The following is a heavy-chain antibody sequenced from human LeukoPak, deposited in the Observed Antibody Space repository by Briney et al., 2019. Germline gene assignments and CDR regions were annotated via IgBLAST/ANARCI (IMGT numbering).Heavy chain of an antibody. V-gene: IGHV3-30*18. D-gene: IGHD1-26*01. CDR2: ISYDGSNK. Sequence: GGSLRLSCAASGFTFSSYGMHWVRQAPGKGLEWVAVISYDGSNKYYADSVKGRFTISRDNSKNTLYLQMNSLRAEDTAVYYCAKPLLGATPFDYWGQGTLATVSS. CDR3: AKPLLGATPFDY. CDR1: GFTFSSYG. J-gene: IGHJ4*02.